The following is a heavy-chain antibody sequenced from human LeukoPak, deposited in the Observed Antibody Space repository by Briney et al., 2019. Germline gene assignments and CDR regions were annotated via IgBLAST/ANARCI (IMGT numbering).Heavy chain of an antibody. V-gene: IGHV4-34*01. CDR2: INHSGST. CDR1: GGSFSGYY. D-gene: IGHD3-10*01. CDR3: ARRAYYYGSGSYYTYLDY. J-gene: IGHJ4*02. Sequence: PSETLSLTCAVYGGSFSGYYWSWIRQPPGKGLEWIGEINHSGSTNYNPSLKSRVTISVDTSKNQFSLKLSSVTAADTAVYYCARRAYYYGSGSYYTYLDYWGQGTLVTVSS.